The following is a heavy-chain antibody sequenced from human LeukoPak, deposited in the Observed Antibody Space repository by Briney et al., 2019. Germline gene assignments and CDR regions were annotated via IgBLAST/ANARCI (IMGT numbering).Heavy chain of an antibody. D-gene: IGHD3-10*01. CDR3: ARDQAMVRGVIMYYYYGMDV. CDR1: GGTFSSYA. CDR2: IIPILGIA. Sequence: SVKVSCKASGGTFSSYAISWVRQAPGQGLEWMGRIIPILGIANYAQKFQGRVTITADESTSTAYMELSSLRSEDTAVYYCARDQAMVRGVIMYYYYGMDVWGQGTTVTVSS. V-gene: IGHV1-69*04. J-gene: IGHJ6*02.